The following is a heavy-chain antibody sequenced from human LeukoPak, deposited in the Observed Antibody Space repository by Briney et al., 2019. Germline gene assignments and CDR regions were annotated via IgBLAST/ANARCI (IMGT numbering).Heavy chain of an antibody. Sequence: GGSLRLSCAASGFTFRSYAMSWVRQAPGKGLEWVSAISGSGDSTYYADSVKGRFTISRDNAKNTLYLQMNSLRAEDTAVYYCARVRHDYGDYDAFDIWGQGIMVTVSS. CDR1: GFTFRSYA. J-gene: IGHJ3*02. CDR3: ARVRHDYGDYDAFDI. V-gene: IGHV3-23*01. D-gene: IGHD4-17*01. CDR2: ISGSGDST.